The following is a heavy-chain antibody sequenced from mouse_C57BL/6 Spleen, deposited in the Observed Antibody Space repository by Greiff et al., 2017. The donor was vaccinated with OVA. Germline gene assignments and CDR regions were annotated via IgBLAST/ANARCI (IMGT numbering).Heavy chain of an antibody. CDR2: IYPGDGDT. J-gene: IGHJ2*01. CDR3: ARGGMGWSYFDY. CDR1: GYAFSSSW. V-gene: IGHV1-82*01. D-gene: IGHD2-3*01. Sequence: QVQLKESGPELVKPGASVMISCKASGYAFSSSWMNWVKQRPGKGLEWIGRIYPGDGDTNYNGKFKGKATLTADKSSSTAYMQLSSLTSEDSAVYFCARGGMGWSYFDYWGQGTTLTVSS.